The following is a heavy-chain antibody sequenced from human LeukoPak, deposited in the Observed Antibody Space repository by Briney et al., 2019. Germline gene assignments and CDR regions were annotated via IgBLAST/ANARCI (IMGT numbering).Heavy chain of an antibody. V-gene: IGHV3-30*03. D-gene: IGHD3-10*01. CDR1: GFTLSRYG. CDR2: ISYDGSNK. CDR3: VFEGRADSFDI. J-gene: IGHJ3*02. Sequence: GRTLRLSCAASGFTLSRYGMHWVRQAPGKGLEWVAVISYDGSNKYYAESVKGRFTISRDNSKNTLYLQMNSLRAEDTAVYYCVFEGRADSFDIWGQGTMVTVSS.